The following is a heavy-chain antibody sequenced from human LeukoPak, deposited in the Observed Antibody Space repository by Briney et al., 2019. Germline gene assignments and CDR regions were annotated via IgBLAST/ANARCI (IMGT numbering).Heavy chain of an antibody. V-gene: IGHV3-20*04. CDR2: INWNGGST. CDR3: ASRDPSYYYYYGMDV. J-gene: IGHJ6*02. CDR1: GFTFDDYG. D-gene: IGHD5-24*01. Sequence: PGGSLRLSCAASGFTFDDYGMSWVRQAPGKGLEWVSGINWNGGSTGYADSVKGRFTISRDNAKNSLYLQMNSLRAEDTALYYCASRDPSYYYYYGMDVWGQGTTVTVSS.